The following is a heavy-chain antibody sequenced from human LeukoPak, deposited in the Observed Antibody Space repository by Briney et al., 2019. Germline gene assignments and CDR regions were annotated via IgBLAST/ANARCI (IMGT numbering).Heavy chain of an antibody. D-gene: IGHD2-2*01. V-gene: IGHV3-53*01. CDR2: IYSGGST. CDR3: ARGQLPYFDY. CDR1: GFTVSSNY. Sequence: PGGSLRLSCAASGFTVSSNYMSLVRQAPGKGLEWVSVIYSGGSTYYADSVKGRFTISRDNSKNTLYLQMNGLRAEDTAVYYCARGQLPYFDYWGQGTLVTVSS. J-gene: IGHJ4*02.